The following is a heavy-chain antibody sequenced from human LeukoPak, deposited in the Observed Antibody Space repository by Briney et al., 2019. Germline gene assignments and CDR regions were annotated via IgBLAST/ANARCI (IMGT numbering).Heavy chain of an antibody. CDR3: AKGGGSGFWSGYSFDY. CDR1: GFTFGSYA. D-gene: IGHD3-3*01. CDR2: ISGSGGST. Sequence: GGSLRLSCAASGFTFGSYAMSWVRQAPGKGLEWVSAISGSGGSTYYADSVKGRFTISRDNSKNTLYLQMNSLRAEDTAVYYCAKGGGSGFWSGYSFDYWGQGTLVTVSS. V-gene: IGHV3-23*01. J-gene: IGHJ4*02.